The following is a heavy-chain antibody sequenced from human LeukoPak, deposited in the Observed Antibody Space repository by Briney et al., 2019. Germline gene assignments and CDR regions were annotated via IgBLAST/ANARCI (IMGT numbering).Heavy chain of an antibody. CDR1: GGSISSSSYY. Sequence: SETLSLTCTVSGGSISSSSYYWGWIRQPPGKGLEWIGSIYYSGSTYYNPSLKSRVTISVDTSKNRFSLKLSSVTAADTAVYYCARPPKDYWGQGTLVTVSS. CDR3: ARPPKDY. CDR2: IYYSGST. J-gene: IGHJ4*02. V-gene: IGHV4-39*07.